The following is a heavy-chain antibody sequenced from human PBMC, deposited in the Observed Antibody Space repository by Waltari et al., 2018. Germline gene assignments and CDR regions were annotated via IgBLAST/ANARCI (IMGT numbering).Heavy chain of an antibody. J-gene: IGHJ4*02. D-gene: IGHD6-13*01. V-gene: IGHV3-23*01. Sequence: EVQLLDSGGGLVQPGGSLRLSCAASGFTFSSYAMSWVRQAPGKGLEWVSGISGSGGTTYYADSVRGRFTISRDNSKNTLYLQMNSLRAEDTAVYYCAKGYTSSWYYFDYWGQGTLVTVSS. CDR1: GFTFSSYA. CDR2: ISGSGGTT. CDR3: AKGYTSSWYYFDY.